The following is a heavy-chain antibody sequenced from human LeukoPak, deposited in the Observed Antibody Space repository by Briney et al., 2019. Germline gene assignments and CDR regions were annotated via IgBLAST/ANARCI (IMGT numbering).Heavy chain of an antibody. V-gene: IGHV3-13*01. D-gene: IGHD6-19*01. J-gene: IGHJ4*02. Sequence: GGSLRLSCVASGFNFIDYDMHWVRPVLGKGLEWVSAIGIRGDTHYSGSVKGRFTISRENAESSLYLQMNSLRAEDTAVYYCARGGIQVSGIDEFDYWGQGTLVTVSS. CDR1: GFNFIDYD. CDR3: ARGGIQVSGIDEFDY. CDR2: IGIRGDT.